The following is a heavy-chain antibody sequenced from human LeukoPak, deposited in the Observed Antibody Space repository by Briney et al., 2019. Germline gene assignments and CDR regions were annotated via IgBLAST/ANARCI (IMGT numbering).Heavy chain of an antibody. CDR3: ARDLNTVTYLYGMDV. CDR2: ISGYNGNT. V-gene: IGHV1-18*04. CDR1: GYTFTSYG. Sequence: ASVTVSYKASGYTFTSYGISWVRQAPRQGLQWIGWISGYNGNTIYEEKFQGRVTMTTDTSTSTAYMELRSLRSDDTAVYYCARDLNTVTYLYGMDVWGKGTTVTVSS. D-gene: IGHD4-17*01. J-gene: IGHJ6*04.